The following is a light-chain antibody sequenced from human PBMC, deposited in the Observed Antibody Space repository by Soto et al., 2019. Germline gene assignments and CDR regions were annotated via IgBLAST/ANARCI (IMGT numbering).Light chain of an antibody. CDR2: DAS. CDR1: QDVYIY. CDR3: QQYDTVPPYS. V-gene: IGKV1-33*01. J-gene: IGKJ2*01. Sequence: IQLTQSPASLSASIGDRVTITCQASQDVYIYLNWYQQKPRKAHTLRIYDASNLETGVPSRFNRTGSGTHFILTIRSQEAEDCATYHCQQYDTVPPYSFCHGTKLEI.